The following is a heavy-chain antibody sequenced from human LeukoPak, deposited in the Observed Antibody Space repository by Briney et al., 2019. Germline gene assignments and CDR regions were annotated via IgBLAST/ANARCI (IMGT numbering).Heavy chain of an antibody. Sequence: GGSLRLSCVASGFTFRDYYMSWIRRAPGKGLEWVSYISSSSSYIDYADSVKGRFTISRDNAKNSLHLQMKSLRAEDTAVYYCAKVEDAGYSYGPSVYWGQGTLVTVSS. D-gene: IGHD5-18*01. CDR3: AKVEDAGYSYGPSVY. CDR2: ISSSSSYI. J-gene: IGHJ4*02. V-gene: IGHV3-11*05. CDR1: GFTFRDYY.